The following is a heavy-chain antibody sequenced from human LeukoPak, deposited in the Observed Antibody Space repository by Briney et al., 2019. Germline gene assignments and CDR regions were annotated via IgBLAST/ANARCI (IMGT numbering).Heavy chain of an antibody. CDR1: GGSISSNSYY. Sequence: SETLSLTCAVSGGSISSNSYYWGWIRQPPGKGLEWIGSIYYSGSTYYNPSLKSRVTISVDTSKNQFSLKLSSVTAADTAVYCCARTRYYYNSRSYGAPYYFDYWGQGTLVTVSS. J-gene: IGHJ4*02. D-gene: IGHD3-10*01. V-gene: IGHV4-39*01. CDR2: IYYSGST. CDR3: ARTRYYYNSRSYGAPYYFDY.